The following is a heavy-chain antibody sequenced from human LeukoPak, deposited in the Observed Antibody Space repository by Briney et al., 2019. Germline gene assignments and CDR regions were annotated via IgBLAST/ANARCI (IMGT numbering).Heavy chain of an antibody. J-gene: IGHJ4*02. CDR2: IIPIFGTA. CDR3: ASRGREAGPHDY. Sequence: SVKVSCKASGGTFSSYAISWVRQAPGQGLEWMGGIIPIFGTANYAQKFQGRVTITADESTSTAYMELSSLRSEDTAVYYCASRGREAGPHDYWGQGTLVTVSS. CDR1: GGTFSSYA. V-gene: IGHV1-69*13. D-gene: IGHD3-16*01.